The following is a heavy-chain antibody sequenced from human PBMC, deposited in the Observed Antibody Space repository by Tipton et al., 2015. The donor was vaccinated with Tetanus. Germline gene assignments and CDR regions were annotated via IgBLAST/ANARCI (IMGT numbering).Heavy chain of an antibody. CDR2: IYYTGNT. D-gene: IGHD6-6*01. CDR3: ARRSVSARFDD. J-gene: IGHJ4*02. V-gene: IGHV4-31*03. CDR1: GGSLRSGGYY. Sequence: TLSLTCTVSGGSLRSGGYYWSWIRQHPGQGLEWIGYIYYTGNTYYNPSLKSRVTISVDTSKNQFSLKLSSVTAADTAVYYCARRSVSARFDDRGQGTLVTVSS.